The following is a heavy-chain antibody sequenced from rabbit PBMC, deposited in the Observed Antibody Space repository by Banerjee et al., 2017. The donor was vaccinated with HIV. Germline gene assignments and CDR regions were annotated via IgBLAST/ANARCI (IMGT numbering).Heavy chain of an antibody. CDR2: IDGGVSGST. J-gene: IGHJ4*01. D-gene: IGHD7-1*01. CDR3: ARGTGYRGDGFNL. CDR1: GFSFSNSYW. Sequence: EESGGDLVKPEGSLTLTCTASGFSFSNSYWICWVRQAPGKGLEWIACIDGGVSGSTYYASWAKGRFTISKTSSTTVTLQMTSLTAADTATYFCARGTGYRGDGFNLWGPGTLVTVS. V-gene: IGHV1S45*01.